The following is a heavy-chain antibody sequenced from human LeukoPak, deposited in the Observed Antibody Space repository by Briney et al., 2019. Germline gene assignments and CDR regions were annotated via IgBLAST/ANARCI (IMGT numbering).Heavy chain of an antibody. J-gene: IGHJ3*02. D-gene: IGHD3-10*01. CDR3: AREGATMVRGVIIKERDAFDI. CDR2: IYTSGST. CDR1: GGSISSYY. V-gene: IGHV4-4*07. Sequence: SETLSLTCTVSGGSISSYYWSWIRQPAGKGLEWIGRIYTSGSTNYNPSLKSRVTMSVDTSKNQFSLKLSSVTAADTAVYYCAREGATMVRGVIIKERDAFDIWGQGTMVTVSS.